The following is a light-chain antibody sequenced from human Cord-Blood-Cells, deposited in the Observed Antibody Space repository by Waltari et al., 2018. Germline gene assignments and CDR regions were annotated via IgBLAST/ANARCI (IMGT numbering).Light chain of an antibody. Sequence: EIVLTQSPGTLSLSPGERATLSCRASQSVSSSFLAWYQQKPGQAPRLLIYGASSRATGIPDRFSGSGSGTDFTLTISRLEPEDFAVYYCQQYGSSPVSFGQGTKLEIK. CDR3: QQYGSSPVS. CDR1: QSVSSSF. V-gene: IGKV3-20*01. J-gene: IGKJ2*03. CDR2: GAS.